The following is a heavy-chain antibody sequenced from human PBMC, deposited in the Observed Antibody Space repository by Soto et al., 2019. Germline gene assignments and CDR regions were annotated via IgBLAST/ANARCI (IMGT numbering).Heavy chain of an antibody. J-gene: IGHJ4*03. V-gene: IGHV3-23*01. CDR2: ISGSGGST. Sequence: GGSLRLSCAASGFTFSSYAMSWVRQAPGKGLEWVSAISGSGGSTYYADSVKGRFTISRDNSKNTLYLQMNSLRAEDTAVYYCAKRAPKQVLRYFDWSNPFDYWGQGTTVTVSS. D-gene: IGHD3-9*01. CDR3: AKRAPKQVLRYFDWSNPFDY. CDR1: GFTFSSYA.